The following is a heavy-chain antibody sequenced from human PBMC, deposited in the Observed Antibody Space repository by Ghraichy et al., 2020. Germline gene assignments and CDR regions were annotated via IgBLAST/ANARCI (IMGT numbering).Heavy chain of an antibody. V-gene: IGHV1-69*04. CDR2: IIPILGIA. J-gene: IGHJ6*02. D-gene: IGHD1-26*01. Sequence: SVKVSCKASGGTFSSYAISWVRQAPGQGLEWMGRIIPILGIANYAQKFQGRVTITADKSTSTAYMELSSLRSEDTAVYYCASVGMVVGAVYYYYGMDVWGQGTTVTVSS. CDR3: ASVGMVVGAVYYYYGMDV. CDR1: GGTFSSYA.